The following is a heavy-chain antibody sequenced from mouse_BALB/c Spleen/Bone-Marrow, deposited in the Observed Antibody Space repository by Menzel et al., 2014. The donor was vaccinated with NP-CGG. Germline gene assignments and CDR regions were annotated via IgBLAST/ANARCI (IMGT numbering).Heavy chain of an antibody. CDR2: IRNRANGYTT. CDR1: GFTFTDYY. D-gene: IGHD1-1*01. Sequence: EVKLMESGGGLVQPGGSLRLSCATSGFTFTDYYMNWVRPPPGKALEWLAFIRNRANGYTTEYSASVKGRFTISRDNSQSILYLQMNTLRAEDSATYYCARDMGGLLFDSWGQGTTLTVSS. J-gene: IGHJ2*01. CDR3: ARDMGGLLFDS. V-gene: IGHV7-3*02.